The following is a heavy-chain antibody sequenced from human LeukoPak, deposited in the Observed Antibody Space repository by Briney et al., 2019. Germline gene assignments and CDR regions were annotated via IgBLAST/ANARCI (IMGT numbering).Heavy chain of an antibody. D-gene: IGHD3-10*01. CDR1: GGSFSGYY. Sequence: PSETLSLTCAVYGGSFSGYYWSWIRQPPGKGLEWIGEINHSGSTNYNPSLKSRVTISVDTSKNQFSLKLSSVTAADTAVYYCARELITMVRGSFADGMDVWGQGTTVTVSS. CDR3: ARELITMVRGSFADGMDV. J-gene: IGHJ6*02. V-gene: IGHV4-34*01. CDR2: INHSGST.